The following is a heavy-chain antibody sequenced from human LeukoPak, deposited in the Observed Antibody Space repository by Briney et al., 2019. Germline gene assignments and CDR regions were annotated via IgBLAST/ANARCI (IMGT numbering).Heavy chain of an antibody. D-gene: IGHD2-2*01. CDR1: GYAFTNYA. J-gene: IGHJ4*02. CDR2: ISVYNGNT. Sequence: ASVKVSCKASGYAFTNYAFSWVRQAPGQGLEWMGWISVYNGNTNYAQKLQGRVTMTADTSTTTAYMELRSLRSDDTAVYYCARGYCSSATCRHFDYWGQGALVTVSS. V-gene: IGHV1-18*01. CDR3: ARGYCSSATCRHFDY.